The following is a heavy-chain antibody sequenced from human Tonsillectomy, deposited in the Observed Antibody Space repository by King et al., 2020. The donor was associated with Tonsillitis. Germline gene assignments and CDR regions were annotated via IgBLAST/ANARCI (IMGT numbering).Heavy chain of an antibody. CDR2: ISGSGGST. Sequence: VQLVESGGGLVQPGGSLRLSCAASGFTFTSYAMSWVRQAPGKGLEWVSGISGSGGSTYYADSVKGRFTISRDNSKNTLYLQMNSLRAEDTAVYYCAKDPARIAAAEHALYFDYWGQGTLVTVSS. CDR1: GFTFTSYA. CDR3: AKDPARIAAAEHALYFDY. D-gene: IGHD6-13*01. J-gene: IGHJ4*02. V-gene: IGHV3-23*04.